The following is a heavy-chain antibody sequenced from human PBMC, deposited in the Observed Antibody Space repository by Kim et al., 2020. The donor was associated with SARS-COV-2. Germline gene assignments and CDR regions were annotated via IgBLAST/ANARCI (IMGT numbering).Heavy chain of an antibody. CDR2: INHSGST. CDR3: ARARYSSSWSRPYYYYYYGMDV. Sequence: SETLSLTCAVYGGSFSGYYWSWIRQPPGKGLEWIGEINHSGSTNYNPSLKSRVTISVDTSKNQFSLKLSSVTAADTAVYYCARARYSSSWSRPYYYYYYGMDVWGQGTTVTVSS. CDR1: GGSFSGYY. J-gene: IGHJ6*02. V-gene: IGHV4-34*01. D-gene: IGHD6-13*01.